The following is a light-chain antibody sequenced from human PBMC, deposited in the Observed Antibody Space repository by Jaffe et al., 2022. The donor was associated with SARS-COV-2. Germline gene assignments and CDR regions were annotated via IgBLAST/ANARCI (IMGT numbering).Light chain of an antibody. V-gene: IGLV3-1*01. J-gene: IGLJ2*01. CDR2: QDD. Sequence: SYELTQPPSVSVSPGQTASITCFGDKLGEKYACWYQQKPGQSPVLVIYQDDKRPSGIPERFSGSNSGNTATLTISGTQAMDEADYYCQAWDSATVVFGGGTKLTVL. CDR1: KLGEKY. CDR3: QAWDSATVV.